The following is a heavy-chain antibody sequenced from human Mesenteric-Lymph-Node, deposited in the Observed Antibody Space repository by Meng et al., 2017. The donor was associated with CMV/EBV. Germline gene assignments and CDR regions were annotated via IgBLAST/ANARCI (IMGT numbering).Heavy chain of an antibody. CDR1: GYIFNNYW. D-gene: IGHD6-13*01. CDR3: ARMGSSWYAVY. Sequence: SCNGSGYIFNNYWIGWVRQMPGTGLEWMGIIYPGDSDTKYSPSFRGQVTISADKSTTTAYLQWSSLKASDTAMYYCARMGSSWYAVYWGQGTLVTVSS. V-gene: IGHV5-51*01. J-gene: IGHJ4*02. CDR2: IYPGDSDT.